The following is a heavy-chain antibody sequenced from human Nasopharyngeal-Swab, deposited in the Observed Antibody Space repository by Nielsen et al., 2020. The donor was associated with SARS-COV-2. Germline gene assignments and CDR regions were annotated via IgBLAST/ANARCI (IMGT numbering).Heavy chain of an antibody. CDR3: ARVDRDGSYYYYYMDV. V-gene: IGHV3-64*01. Sequence: GGSLRLSCAASGFTFSSYAMHWVRQAPGKGLEYVSAISSNGGSTYYANSVKGGFTISRDNSKNTLYLQMGSLRAEDMAVYYCARVDRDGSYYYYYMDVWGKGTTVTVSS. CDR2: ISSNGGST. D-gene: IGHD1-26*01. CDR1: GFTFSSYA. J-gene: IGHJ6*03.